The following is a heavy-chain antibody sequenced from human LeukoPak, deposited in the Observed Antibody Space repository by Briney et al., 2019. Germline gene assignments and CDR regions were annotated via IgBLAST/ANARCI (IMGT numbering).Heavy chain of an antibody. D-gene: IGHD6-13*01. Sequence: GGSLRLSCAASGFTFSSYSMNWVRQAPGKGLEWVASISSSSSYIYYAASVKGRFTISRDSSKNTLYLQMNSLRAEDTAIYYCARVIRAAPGKGYFDYWGQGTLVTVSS. CDR2: ISSSSSYI. J-gene: IGHJ4*02. V-gene: IGHV3-21*04. CDR1: GFTFSSYS. CDR3: ARVIRAAPGKGYFDY.